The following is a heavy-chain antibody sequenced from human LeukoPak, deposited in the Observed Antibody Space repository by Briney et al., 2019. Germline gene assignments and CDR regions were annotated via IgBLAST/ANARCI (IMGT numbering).Heavy chain of an antibody. D-gene: IGHD2-15*01. CDR2: IYYSGST. V-gene: IGHV4-59*01. CDR3: ARGGLESGGASY. Sequence: SETLSLTCTVSGGSISSYYWSWIRQPPGKGLEWIGYIYYSGSTNYNPSPKSRVTISVDTSKNQFSLKLSSVTAADTAVYYCARGGLESGGASYWGQGTLVTVSS. J-gene: IGHJ4*02. CDR1: GGSISSYY.